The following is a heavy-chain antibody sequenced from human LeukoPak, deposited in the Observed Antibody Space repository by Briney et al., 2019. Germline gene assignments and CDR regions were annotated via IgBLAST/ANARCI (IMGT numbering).Heavy chain of an antibody. CDR2: IYYSGST. CDR3: ARHSGGRDSSGEYWYFDL. Sequence: SETLSLTCTVSGASIRSYYWSWIRQPPGKGLEWIGYIYYSGSTNYNPSLKSRVTISVDTSKNQFSLKLSSVTAADTAVYYCARHSGGRDSSGEYWYFDLWGRGTLVTVSS. V-gene: IGHV4-59*08. J-gene: IGHJ2*01. D-gene: IGHD3-22*01. CDR1: GASIRSYY.